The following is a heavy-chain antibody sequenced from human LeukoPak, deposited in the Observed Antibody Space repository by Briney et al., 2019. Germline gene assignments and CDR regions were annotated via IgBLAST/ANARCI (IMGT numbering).Heavy chain of an antibody. Sequence: PGGSLRLSCAASGFTFSSYAMSWVRQAPGKGLEWVSAISGSGGSTYYADSVKGRFTISRDNSKNTLYLQMNSLGADDTAVYYCARASVAVAGPGIFDYWGQGALVTVSS. D-gene: IGHD6-19*01. J-gene: IGHJ4*02. V-gene: IGHV3-23*01. CDR1: GFTFSSYA. CDR2: ISGSGGST. CDR3: ARASVAVAGPGIFDY.